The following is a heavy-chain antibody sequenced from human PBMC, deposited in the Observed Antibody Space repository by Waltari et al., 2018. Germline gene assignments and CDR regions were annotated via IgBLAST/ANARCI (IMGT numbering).Heavy chain of an antibody. V-gene: IGHV3-23*01. CDR3: ARGSGVDS. D-gene: IGHD7-27*01. CDR2: ISDAGGII. J-gene: IGHJ4*02. CDR1: GFTFSTSV. Sequence: EVQLLESGGGLVQPGGSLRLSCGASGFTFSTSVMNWVRQAPGKGLEWVSSISDAGGIINYADSVKGRFTISRDNSKNTLYLQMNSLRADDTAVYYCARGSGVDSWGQGTLVTISS.